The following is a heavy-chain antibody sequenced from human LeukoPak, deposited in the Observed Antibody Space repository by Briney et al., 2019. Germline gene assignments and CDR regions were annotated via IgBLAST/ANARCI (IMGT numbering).Heavy chain of an antibody. Sequence: SETLSLTCTVSGGSISSGSYYWSWLRQPAGKGLEWIGRIYTSGSTNYNPSLKSRVTISVDTSKNQFSLKLSSVTAADSAVYYGARARNSFPWFDPWGQGTLVTVSS. CDR3: ARARNSFPWFDP. D-gene: IGHD1-14*01. V-gene: IGHV4-61*02. J-gene: IGHJ5*02. CDR2: IYTSGST. CDR1: GGSISSGSYY.